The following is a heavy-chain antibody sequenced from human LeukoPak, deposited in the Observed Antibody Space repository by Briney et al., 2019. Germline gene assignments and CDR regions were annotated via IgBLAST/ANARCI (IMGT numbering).Heavy chain of an antibody. D-gene: IGHD2/OR15-2a*01. CDR3: VSFYETY. CDR1: GNYW. Sequence: GGSLRLSCAASGNYWMHWVRQAPGKGLVWVSHINSDGSWTSYADSVKGRFTISKDNAKNTVYLQMNSLRAEDTAVYYCVSFYETYWGRGTLITVSS. CDR2: INSDGSWT. J-gene: IGHJ4*02. V-gene: IGHV3-74*01.